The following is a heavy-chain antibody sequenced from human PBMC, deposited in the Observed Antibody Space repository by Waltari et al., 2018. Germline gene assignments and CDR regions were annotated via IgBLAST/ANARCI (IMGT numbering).Heavy chain of an antibody. CDR1: GGTFSSYA. Sequence: QVQLVQSGAEVKKPGSSVKVSCKASGGTFSSYAISWVRQAPGQGLEWMGGIIPSFGKENYGQKFQGRVTITEDESKSTAYRELSSLRSEDTAVYYCARDLRGRSGLRRHYGMDVWGQGTTVTVSS. CDR2: IIPSFGKE. D-gene: IGHD1-1*01. CDR3: ARDLRGRSGLRRHYGMDV. J-gene: IGHJ6*02. V-gene: IGHV1-69*01.